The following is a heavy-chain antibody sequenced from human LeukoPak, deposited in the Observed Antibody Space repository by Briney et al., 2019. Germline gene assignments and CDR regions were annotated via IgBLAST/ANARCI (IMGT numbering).Heavy chain of an antibody. Sequence: PGGSLRLSCAASGFTFSSYGMHWVRQAPGKGLEWVAVISYDGSNKYYADSVKGRFTISGDNSKNTLYLQMNSLRAEDTAVYYCAKDHSSGWYSEPYFDYWGQGTLVTVSS. V-gene: IGHV3-30*18. J-gene: IGHJ4*02. CDR3: AKDHSSGWYSEPYFDY. D-gene: IGHD6-19*01. CDR2: ISYDGSNK. CDR1: GFTFSSYG.